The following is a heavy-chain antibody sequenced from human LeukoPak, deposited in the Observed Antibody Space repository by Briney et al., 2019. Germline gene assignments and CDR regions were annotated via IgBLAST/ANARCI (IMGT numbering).Heavy chain of an antibody. V-gene: IGHV3-23*01. J-gene: IGHJ4*02. Sequence: GGSLRLSCAASEFTFSIYAMSWVRQAPGKGLQWVSSITSSGDGTYYADSVKGRFTISRDNSENMLYLQMNSLRVEDTAVYFCARDRPNYYGSNGHYYRRDGDYWGQGTLVTVSS. D-gene: IGHD3-22*01. CDR3: ARDRPNYYGSNGHYYRRDGDY. CDR1: EFTFSIYA. CDR2: ITSSGDGT.